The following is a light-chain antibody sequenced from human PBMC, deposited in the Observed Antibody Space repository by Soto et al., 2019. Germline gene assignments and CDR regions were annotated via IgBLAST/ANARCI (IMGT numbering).Light chain of an antibody. J-gene: IGLJ3*02. V-gene: IGLV2-8*01. Sequence: QSALTQPPSASGSLGQSVTISCTGTTRDVGGYNYVSWYQQHPDKAPKLIIYEVTKRPSGVPDRFSGSKSGNTASLTVSGLQAEDEADYYCTSYAGSKNVVFGGGTTLTVL. CDR1: TRDVGGYNY. CDR3: TSYAGSKNVV. CDR2: EVT.